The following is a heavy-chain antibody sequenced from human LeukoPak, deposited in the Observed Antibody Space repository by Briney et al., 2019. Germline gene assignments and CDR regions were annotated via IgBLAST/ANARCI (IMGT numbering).Heavy chain of an antibody. CDR1: GYTFTGYY. J-gene: IGHJ4*02. Sequence: ASVKVSCKASGYTFTGYYMHWVRQAPGQGLEWMGIINPSGGSTSYAQKFQGRVTMTRDTSTSTVYMELSSLRSEDTAVYYCARPAVAGTYRSDFDYWGQGTLVTVSS. D-gene: IGHD6-19*01. V-gene: IGHV1-46*01. CDR3: ARPAVAGTYRSDFDY. CDR2: INPSGGST.